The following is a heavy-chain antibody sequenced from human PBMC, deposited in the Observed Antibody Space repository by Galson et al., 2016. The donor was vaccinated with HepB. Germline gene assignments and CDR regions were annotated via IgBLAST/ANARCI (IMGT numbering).Heavy chain of an antibody. CDR3: VRVWGKYFDY. V-gene: IGHV4-4*02. J-gene: IGHJ4*02. CDR2: MYHSGYT. CDR1: GGSFTNNNR. Sequence: SETLSLTCAVSGGSFTNNNRWSWVRQPPGKGLEWIGEMYHSGYTNYNPSLKSRVTMSVDKSKNQFSLRLFAVTAADTAVYHCVRVWGKYFDYWGQGALVTVSS. D-gene: IGHD7-27*01.